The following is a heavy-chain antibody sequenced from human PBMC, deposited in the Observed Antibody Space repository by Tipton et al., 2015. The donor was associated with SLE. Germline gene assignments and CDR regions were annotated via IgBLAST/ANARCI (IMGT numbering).Heavy chain of an antibody. Sequence: TLSLTCTVSGGSISSYYWSWIRQPPGKGLEWIGEINHSGSTNYNPSLKSRVTISVDTSKNQFSLMLSSVTAADTAVYYCARTGRVAVAEADYWGQGTLVTVSS. CDR1: GGSISSYY. CDR2: INHSGST. CDR3: ARTGRVAVAEADY. J-gene: IGHJ4*02. D-gene: IGHD6-19*01. V-gene: IGHV4-34*01.